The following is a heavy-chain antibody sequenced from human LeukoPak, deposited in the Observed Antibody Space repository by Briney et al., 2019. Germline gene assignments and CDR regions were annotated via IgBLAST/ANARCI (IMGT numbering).Heavy chain of an antibody. CDR1: GFTFSSYS. Sequence: GGSLRLSCAASGFTFSSYSMNWVRQAPGKGLEWVSSISSSSSYIYYADSVKGRFTISRDNAKNSLYLQMNSLRAEDTAVYYCARDPTYYYDSSGYYFFDYWDQGTLVTVSS. D-gene: IGHD3-22*01. J-gene: IGHJ4*02. CDR3: ARDPTYYYDSSGYYFFDY. V-gene: IGHV3-21*01. CDR2: ISSSSSYI.